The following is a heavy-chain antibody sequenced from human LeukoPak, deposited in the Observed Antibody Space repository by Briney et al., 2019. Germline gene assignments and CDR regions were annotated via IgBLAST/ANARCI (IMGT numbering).Heavy chain of an antibody. J-gene: IGHJ4*02. V-gene: IGHV3-7*01. Sequence: GGSLRLSCAASGFTLKTFWMTWVRQAPGKGLEWVANIKQDGSEKYYVDSVKGRFTISRDNAKNSLYLQMNSLRAEDTAVYYCARGTVLDYWGQGTLVTVSS. CDR1: GFTLKTFW. CDR2: IKQDGSEK. CDR3: ARGTVLDY.